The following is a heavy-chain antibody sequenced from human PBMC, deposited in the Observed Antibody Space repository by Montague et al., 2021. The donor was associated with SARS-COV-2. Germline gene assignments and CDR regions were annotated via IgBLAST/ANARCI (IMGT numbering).Heavy chain of an antibody. CDR2: IYYSGST. Sequence: SETLSLTCAVYGGSFSGYYWSWIRQPPGKGLEWIGYIYYSGSTNYNPSLKSRVTMSVDTSKNQFSLKLSSVTAADTAVYYCARHGPFVVVTAIHDTFDIWGQGTKVTVSS. V-gene: IGHV4-59*08. J-gene: IGHJ3*02. CDR1: GGSFSGYY. CDR3: ARHGPFVVVTAIHDTFDI. D-gene: IGHD2-21*02.